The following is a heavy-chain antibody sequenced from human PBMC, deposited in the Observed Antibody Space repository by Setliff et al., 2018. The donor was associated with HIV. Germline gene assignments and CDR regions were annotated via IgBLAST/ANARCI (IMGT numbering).Heavy chain of an antibody. CDR1: GYSFTSYW. CDR3: ARANNWFDP. V-gene: IGHV5-51*01. CDR2: IYPRDSDT. Sequence: GESLKLSCKGSGYSFTSYWIAWVRQMPGKGLEWMGLIYPRDSDTRYSPSFQGQVTISVDKSISTAYLHWSSLKASDTAMYFSARANNWFDPWGQGTLVTVSS. J-gene: IGHJ5*02.